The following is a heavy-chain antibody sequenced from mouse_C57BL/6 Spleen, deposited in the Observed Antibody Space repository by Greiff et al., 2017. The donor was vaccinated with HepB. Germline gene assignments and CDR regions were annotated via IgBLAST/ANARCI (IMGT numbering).Heavy chain of an antibody. CDR1: GYTFTDYE. V-gene: IGHV1-15*01. J-gene: IGHJ1*03. CDR2: IDPETGGT. Sequence: QVHLKQSGAELVRPGASVTLSCKASGYTFTDYEMHWVKQTPVHGLEWIGAIDPETGGTAYNQKFKGKAILTADKSSSTAYMELRSLTSEDSAVYYCTRWYFDVWGTGTTVTVSS. CDR3: TRWYFDV.